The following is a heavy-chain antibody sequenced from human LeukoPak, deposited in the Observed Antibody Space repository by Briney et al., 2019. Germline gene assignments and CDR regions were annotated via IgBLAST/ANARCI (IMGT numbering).Heavy chain of an antibody. CDR1: GGSISSGSYY. CDR3: ARGYGDYGFDY. V-gene: IGHV4-61*02. Sequence: PSQTLSLTCTVSGGSISSGSYYWSWIRQPAGKGLEWIGRIYTSGSTNYNPSLKSRVTISVDTSKNQLSLKLSSVTAADPAVYYCARGYGDYGFDYWGQGTLVTVSS. J-gene: IGHJ4*02. D-gene: IGHD4-17*01. CDR2: IYTSGST.